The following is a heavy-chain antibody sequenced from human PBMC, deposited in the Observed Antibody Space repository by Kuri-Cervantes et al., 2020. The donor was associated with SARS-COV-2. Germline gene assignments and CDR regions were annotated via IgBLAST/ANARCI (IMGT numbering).Heavy chain of an antibody. Sequence: SLKISCAASGFTFDDYAMHWVRQAPGKGLEWVSGISWNSGSIGYADSVKGRFTISRDNSKNTLYLQMNSLRAEDTAVYYCAKVAKYYDFWSGPSAAYYFDYWGQGTLVTVSS. CDR2: ISWNSGSI. V-gene: IGHV3-9*01. CDR1: GFTFDDYA. J-gene: IGHJ4*02. D-gene: IGHD3-3*01. CDR3: AKVAKYYDFWSGPSAAYYFDY.